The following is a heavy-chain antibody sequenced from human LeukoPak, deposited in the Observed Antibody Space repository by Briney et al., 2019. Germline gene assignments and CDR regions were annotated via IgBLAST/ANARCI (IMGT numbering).Heavy chain of an antibody. CDR1: GGSISSYY. Sequence: SETLSLTCTVSGGSISSYYWSWIRQPAGKGREWIGRIYTSESTNYNPSLKSRVTMSVHTSKNQFSLKLSSVTAADTAVYYCAREAGRDDILTGSYPIDYWGQGTLVTVSS. D-gene: IGHD3-9*01. CDR3: AREAGRDDILTGSYPIDY. J-gene: IGHJ4*02. CDR2: IYTSEST. V-gene: IGHV4-4*07.